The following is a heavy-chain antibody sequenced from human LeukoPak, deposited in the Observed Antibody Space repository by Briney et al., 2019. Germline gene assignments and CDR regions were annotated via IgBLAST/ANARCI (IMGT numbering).Heavy chain of an antibody. Sequence: GASVKVSCKASGYTFTSYGISWVRQAPGQGLEWMGWISAYNGITNYAQKLQGRVTMTTDTSTSTAYMELRSLRSDDTAVYYCARGLIVATIGRHGWFDPWGQGTLVTVSS. CDR3: ARGLIVATIGRHGWFDP. CDR1: GYTFTSYG. D-gene: IGHD5-12*01. V-gene: IGHV1-18*01. J-gene: IGHJ5*02. CDR2: ISAYNGIT.